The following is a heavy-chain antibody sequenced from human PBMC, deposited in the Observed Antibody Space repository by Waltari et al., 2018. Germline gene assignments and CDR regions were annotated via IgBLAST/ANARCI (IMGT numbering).Heavy chain of an antibody. V-gene: IGHV3-23*04. D-gene: IGHD2-2*01. Sequence: EVQLVESGGGLVQPGGSLKLSCGVSGFRFSKYDMRWVRQAPGKGLEWVSGISGAGENSYYADSVKGRFTISRDNSKNILFLQMNSLRAEDTAVYYCAKDQGYAGKDGDLRHWGQGSLVSVSS. CDR3: AKDQGYAGKDGDLRH. CDR1: GFRFSKYD. J-gene: IGHJ1*01. CDR2: ISGAGENS.